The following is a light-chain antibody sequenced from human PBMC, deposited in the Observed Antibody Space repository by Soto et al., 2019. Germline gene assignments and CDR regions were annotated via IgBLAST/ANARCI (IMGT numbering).Light chain of an antibody. Sequence: DIQMTQSPSTLSASVGDRVTISCRDSQSISSWLAWYQQKPGKAPKLLIYKASSLESGVPSRFRGSGSGTEFTLTISSLQPDDFATYYCQQYNSYSFTFGQGTRLEIK. J-gene: IGKJ5*01. CDR3: QQYNSYSFT. CDR2: KAS. V-gene: IGKV1-5*03. CDR1: QSISSW.